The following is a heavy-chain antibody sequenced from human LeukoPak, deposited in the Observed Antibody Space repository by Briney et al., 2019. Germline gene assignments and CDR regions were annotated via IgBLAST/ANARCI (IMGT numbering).Heavy chain of an antibody. D-gene: IGHD2-15*01. CDR2: ISGSGSTT. CDR3: ARDPIYCSGGSCYSGSFDY. J-gene: IGHJ4*02. V-gene: IGHV3-48*04. CDR1: GFTFSSYG. Sequence: PGGSLRLSCAASGFTFSSYGMHWVRQAPGKGLEWVSAISGSGSTTYYADSVKGRFTISRDNAKNSLYLQMNSLRAEDTAVYYCARDPIYCSGGSCYSGSFDYWGQGTLVTVSS.